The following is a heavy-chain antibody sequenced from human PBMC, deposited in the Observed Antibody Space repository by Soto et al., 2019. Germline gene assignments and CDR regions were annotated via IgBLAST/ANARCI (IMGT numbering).Heavy chain of an antibody. CDR2: IYSGGST. CDR1: GFTVSSNY. V-gene: IGHV3-53*01. CDR3: ARSMVYDYYFDY. Sequence: GGSLRLSCAASGFTVSSNYMSWVRQAPGKGLEWVSVIYSGGSTYYADSVKGRFTISRDNSKNTLYLQMNSLRAEDTAVYYCARSMVYDYYFDYWGQGTLLTVSS. D-gene: IGHD3-3*01. J-gene: IGHJ4*02.